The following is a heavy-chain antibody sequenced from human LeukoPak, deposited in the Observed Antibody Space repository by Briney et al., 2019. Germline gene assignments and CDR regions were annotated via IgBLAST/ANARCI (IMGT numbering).Heavy chain of an antibody. Sequence: PSETLPLTCTVSGGSISSSSYYWGWIRQPPGKGLEWIGSIYYSGSTYYNPSLKSRVTISVDTSKNQFSLKLSSVTAADTAVYYCARLSRSIAAAGYWGQGTLVTVSS. CDR1: GGSISSSSYY. V-gene: IGHV4-39*07. CDR2: IYYSGST. CDR3: ARLSRSIAAAGY. D-gene: IGHD6-13*01. J-gene: IGHJ4*02.